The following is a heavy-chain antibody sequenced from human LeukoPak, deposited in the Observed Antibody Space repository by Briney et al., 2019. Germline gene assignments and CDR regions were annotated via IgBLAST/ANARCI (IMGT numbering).Heavy chain of an antibody. CDR3: ARVRTTSPYSSSWYFDY. V-gene: IGHV4-38-2*01. Sequence: SETLSLTCAVYGGSFSGYYWGWIRQPPGKGLEWIGSIYRSGSTYYNPSLKSRVTISVDTSKNQFSLKLSSVTAADTAVYYCARVRTTSPYSSSWYFDYWGQGTLVTVSS. D-gene: IGHD6-13*01. CDR1: GGSFSGYY. CDR2: IYRSGST. J-gene: IGHJ4*02.